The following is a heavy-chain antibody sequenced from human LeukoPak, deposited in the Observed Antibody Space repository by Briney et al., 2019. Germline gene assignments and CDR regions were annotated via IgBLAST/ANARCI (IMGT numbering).Heavy chain of an antibody. J-gene: IGHJ4*02. CDR3: ARHPTYASGSLLLDY. D-gene: IGHD3-10*01. V-gene: IGHV5-10-1*01. Sequence: GESQKTCSNGSGYSFTSYCISWVRQMPGKGLGWVGRIATSDSYTNYSPSFQGHVTISADKSISTAYLQWSSLKASDTAMYYCARHPTYASGSLLLDYWGQGTLVTVSS. CDR1: GYSFTSYC. CDR2: IATSDSYT.